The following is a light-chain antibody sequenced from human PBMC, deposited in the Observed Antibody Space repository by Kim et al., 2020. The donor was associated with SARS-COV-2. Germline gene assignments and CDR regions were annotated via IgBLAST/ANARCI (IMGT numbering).Light chain of an antibody. V-gene: IGLV1-51*01. CDR3: GTWDSSLSAGV. CDR2: DNN. J-gene: IGLJ2*01. CDR1: SSNIGNTY. Sequence: GQKFTVSSSGSSSNIGNTYVSWYQPLPGTAPKLLIYDNNKRPSGIPDRFSGSKSGTSATLGITGLQTGDEADYYCGTWDSSLSAGVFGGGTQLTVL.